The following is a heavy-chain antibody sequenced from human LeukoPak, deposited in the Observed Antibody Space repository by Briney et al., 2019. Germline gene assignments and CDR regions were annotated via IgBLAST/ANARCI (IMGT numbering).Heavy chain of an antibody. Sequence: SETLSLTCTVSGGSISSYYWSWIRQPPGEGLEWISYIYYSGSTNYNPSLKSRVTISVDTSKNQFSLKLSSVTAADTAVYYCASYSYYYDSSGYFDYWGQGTLVTVSS. CDR2: IYYSGST. CDR1: GGSISSYY. CDR3: ASYSYYYDSSGYFDY. D-gene: IGHD3-22*01. V-gene: IGHV4-59*01. J-gene: IGHJ4*02.